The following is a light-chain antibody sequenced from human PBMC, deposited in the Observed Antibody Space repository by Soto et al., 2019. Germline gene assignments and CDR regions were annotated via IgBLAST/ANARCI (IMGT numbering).Light chain of an antibody. J-gene: IGKJ1*01. CDR3: QQSYSTLWGT. CDR1: QNINNY. V-gene: IGKV1-39*01. CDR2: AAS. Sequence: DIQMTQSPSSLSASVGDRVTITCRASQNINNYLNWYQQKPGKAPKLLIYAASSLQSGVPSRFSGSGSGTDFTLTISSLQPEYFATYYCQQSYSTLWGTCGQGTKVEIK.